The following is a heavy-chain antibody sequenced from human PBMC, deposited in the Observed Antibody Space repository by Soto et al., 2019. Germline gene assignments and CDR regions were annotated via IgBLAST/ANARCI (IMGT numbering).Heavy chain of an antibody. J-gene: IGHJ6*02. Sequence: GGSLSLSCAASGFTFSSYAMSWVRQAPGKGLEWVSAISGSGGSTYYADSVKGRFTISRDNSKSTLYLQMNSLRAEDTAVYYCAKGSRNYADYYYYGMDVWGQGTTVTVSS. CDR1: GFTFSSYA. CDR3: AKGSRNYADYYYYGMDV. D-gene: IGHD1-7*01. CDR2: ISGSGGST. V-gene: IGHV3-23*01.